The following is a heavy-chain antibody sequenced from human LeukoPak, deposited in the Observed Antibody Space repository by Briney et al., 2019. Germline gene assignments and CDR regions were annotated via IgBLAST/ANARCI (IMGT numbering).Heavy chain of an antibody. CDR1: GFTFSDYF. D-gene: IGHD3-9*01. J-gene: IGHJ4*02. CDR3: ARTNFYSLDY. CDR2: ISGSGSNK. Sequence: GGSLRLSCAASGFTFSDYFMTWIRQAPGKGLEWVSYISGSGSNKYYADSVKGRFTISRDNAKNSLYLQMNSLRVEDTAVYYCARTNFYSLDYWGQGTLVTVSS. V-gene: IGHV3-11*04.